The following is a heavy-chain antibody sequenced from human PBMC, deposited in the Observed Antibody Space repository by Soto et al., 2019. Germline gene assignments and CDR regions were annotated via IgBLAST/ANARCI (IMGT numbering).Heavy chain of an antibody. CDR2: IIPIFGTA. Sequence: QVQLVQSEAEVKKPGSSVKVSCKASGGTFSSYAISWVRQAPGQGLEWMGGIIPIFGTANYAQKFQGRVTITADESTSTAHMELSSLRSEDTAGYYCARGGYTYGVYYYYFAMDVWGQGTTVTVSS. V-gene: IGHV1-69*12. D-gene: IGHD5-18*01. CDR3: ARGGYTYGVYYYYFAMDV. J-gene: IGHJ6*02. CDR1: GGTFSSYA.